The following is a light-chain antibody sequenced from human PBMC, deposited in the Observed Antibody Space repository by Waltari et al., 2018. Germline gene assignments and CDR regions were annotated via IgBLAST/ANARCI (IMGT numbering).Light chain of an antibody. CDR1: SSDVGGYNY. J-gene: IGLJ3*02. Sequence: QSALTQPASVSGSPGQSLTISCTGTSSDVGGYNYVSWYQQHPGKAPKLMIYEVSNRPSGGSNRFSGSRSGNTASLTIAVIQAEYEADYYCSSYTSSSTRVVGGGTKLTVL. CDR3: SSYTSSSTRV. CDR2: EVS. V-gene: IGLV2-14*01.